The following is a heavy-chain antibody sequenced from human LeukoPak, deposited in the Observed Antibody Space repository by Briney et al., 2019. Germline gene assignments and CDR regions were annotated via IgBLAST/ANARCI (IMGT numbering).Heavy chain of an antibody. CDR1: GYTFTSYD. Sequence: ASVKVSCKASGYTFTSYDFSWVRQAPGQGLEWMGWISAYNGNTNYAQKLQGRVTMTTDTSTSTAYMELRSLRSDDTAVYYCARDLGIAAAGTSGYWGQGTLVTVSS. CDR3: ARDLGIAAAGTSGY. D-gene: IGHD6-13*01. J-gene: IGHJ4*02. V-gene: IGHV1-18*01. CDR2: ISAYNGNT.